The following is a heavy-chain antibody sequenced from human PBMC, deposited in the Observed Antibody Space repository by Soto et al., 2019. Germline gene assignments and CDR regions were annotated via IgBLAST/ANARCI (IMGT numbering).Heavy chain of an antibody. V-gene: IGHV3-66*01. CDR1: GFTVNSDY. CDR2: IYSDGNT. D-gene: IGHD2-2*01. CDR3: ARDRVPRYCSSTSCYLSYYYYMDV. Sequence: GGSLRLSCAASGFTVNSDYMSWVRQAPGKGLEWVSVIYSDGNTYYADSVKGRFTISRDNSKNTLYLQMNSLRAEDTAVYYCARDRVPRYCSSTSCYLSYYYYMDVWGKGTTVTVSS. J-gene: IGHJ6*03.